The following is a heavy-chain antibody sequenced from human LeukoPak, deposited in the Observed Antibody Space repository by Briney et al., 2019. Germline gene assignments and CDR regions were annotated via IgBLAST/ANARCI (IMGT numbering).Heavy chain of an antibody. J-gene: IGHJ4*02. CDR1: GFTFSSYV. V-gene: IGHV3-23*01. D-gene: IGHD3-22*01. CDR2: ISGSGDST. Sequence: GGSLRLSCAASGFTFSSYVMGWVRQAPGKGLEWVSAISGSGDSTYYADSVKGRFTISRDNSKNTLYLQMNSLRAEDTAVYYCAKKVNYYDSSGYYPFDYWGQGTLVTVSS. CDR3: AKKVNYYDSSGYYPFDY.